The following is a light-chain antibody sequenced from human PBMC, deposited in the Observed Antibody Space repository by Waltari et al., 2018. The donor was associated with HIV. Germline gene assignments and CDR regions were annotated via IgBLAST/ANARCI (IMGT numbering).Light chain of an antibody. CDR3: SSYTRSTTLV. J-gene: IGLJ2*01. CDR2: VVT. Sequence: QSALTQPASVSGSPGQSITISCTGTNSDIGGFDYVSWYQQYPGSAPTLIIFVVTHRPSGIADRFSASTSGTTASLTISGLQAEDAADYYCSSYTRSTTLVFGGGTKVTVL. CDR1: NSDIGGFDY. V-gene: IGLV2-14*01.